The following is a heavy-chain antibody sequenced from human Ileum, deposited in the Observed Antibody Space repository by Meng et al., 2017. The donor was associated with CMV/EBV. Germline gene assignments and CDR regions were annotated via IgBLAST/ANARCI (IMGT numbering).Heavy chain of an antibody. V-gene: IGHV3-23*01. J-gene: IGHJ4*02. CDR3: AKDEGAGGTTFFDH. CDR2: ISASGRI. CDR1: GFDLTNFS. D-gene: IGHD1-1*01. Sequence: GFDLTNFSMSWVRQAPGKGLEWVSSISASGRIDYAASVKGRFVISRDIATSTVYLQITSLRGDDTAMYFCAKDEGAGGTTFFDHWGRGTLVTVSS.